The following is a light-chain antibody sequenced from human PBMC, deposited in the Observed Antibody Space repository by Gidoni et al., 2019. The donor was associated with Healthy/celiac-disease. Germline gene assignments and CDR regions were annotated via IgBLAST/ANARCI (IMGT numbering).Light chain of an antibody. CDR3: QKYNSAPPFT. V-gene: IGKV1-27*01. J-gene: IGKJ3*01. CDR2: AAS. Sequence: DIQMTQSPSSLSASVGDRVTITGRASQGISNYLAWYQQKPGKVPKLLIYAASTLQSGVPSRFSGSGSGTDFTLTISSLQPEDVVTYYCQKYNSAPPFTFGPGTQVDIK. CDR1: QGISNY.